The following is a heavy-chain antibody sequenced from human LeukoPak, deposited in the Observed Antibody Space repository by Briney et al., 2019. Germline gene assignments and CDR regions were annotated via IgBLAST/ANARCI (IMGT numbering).Heavy chain of an antibody. J-gene: IGHJ4*02. CDR2: IHYSGSP. D-gene: IGHD2-15*01. CDR1: GGSISSDSYY. Sequence: SETLSLTCTVSGGSISSDSYYWGCIRQPPGKRLEWIGSIHYSGSPFYNPSRRSRVTMTVDTSKNQFALKLSSVTDADTAVYYCARQPYFYEASGHLNDNWGQGPLVTVSS. V-gene: IGHV4-39*01. CDR3: ARQPYFYEASGHLNDN.